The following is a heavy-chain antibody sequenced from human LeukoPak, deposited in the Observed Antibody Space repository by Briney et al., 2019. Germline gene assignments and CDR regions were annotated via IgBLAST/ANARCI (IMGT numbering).Heavy chain of an antibody. CDR3: AKAGSGSYSNWFDP. CDR1: GLIFSSHA. V-gene: IGHV3-23*01. Sequence: GGSLRLSCSASGLIFSSHAMSWVRQTPEKGLEWVSAISGSGGSTYYADSVKGRFTISRDNSKNTLYLQMNSLRAEDTAVYYCAKAGSGSYSNWFDPWGQGTLVTVSS. J-gene: IGHJ5*02. D-gene: IGHD1-26*01. CDR2: ISGSGGST.